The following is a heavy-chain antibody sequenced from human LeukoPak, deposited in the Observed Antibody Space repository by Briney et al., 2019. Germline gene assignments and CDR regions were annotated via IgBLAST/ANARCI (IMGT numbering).Heavy chain of an antibody. J-gene: IGHJ5*02. CDR1: GGSFSGYY. Sequence: SETLSLTCAVYGGSFSGYYWSWIRQPPGKGLEWIGEINHSGSTNYNPSLKSRVTISVDTSKNQFSLKLLSVTAADTAVYYCAREAPSSAGLIDPWGQGTLDTVSS. D-gene: IGHD2-15*01. CDR3: AREAPSSAGLIDP. CDR2: INHSGST. V-gene: IGHV4-34*01.